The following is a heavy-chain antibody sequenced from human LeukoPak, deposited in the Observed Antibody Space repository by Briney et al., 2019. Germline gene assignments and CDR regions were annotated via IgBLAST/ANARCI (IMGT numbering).Heavy chain of an antibody. CDR3: ARDRNYYDSTALGY. Sequence: PGGSLRLSCAASGFTFSSYAMHWVRQAPGKGLEWVAVISYDGSNKYYADSVKGRFTISRDNPKNTLYLQMNSLRAEDTAVYYCARDRNYYDSTALGYRGQGTLVTVSS. V-gene: IGHV3-30*01. D-gene: IGHD3-22*01. J-gene: IGHJ4*02. CDR1: GFTFSSYA. CDR2: ISYDGSNK.